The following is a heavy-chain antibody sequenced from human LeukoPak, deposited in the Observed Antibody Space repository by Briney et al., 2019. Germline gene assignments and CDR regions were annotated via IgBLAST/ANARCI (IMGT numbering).Heavy chain of an antibody. CDR1: GYTFTSYD. CDR2: MNPNSGDT. CDR3: ARTFRGYSSGRFDY. V-gene: IGHV1-8*01. J-gene: IGHJ4*02. D-gene: IGHD6-19*01. Sequence: GASVKVSCKASGYTFTSYDINWVRQATGQGLEWMGWMNPNSGDTGYAQEFQGRVTLTRNTSISTLYMELSSLRSEDTAAYYCARTFRGYSSGRFDYWGQGTLVTVSS.